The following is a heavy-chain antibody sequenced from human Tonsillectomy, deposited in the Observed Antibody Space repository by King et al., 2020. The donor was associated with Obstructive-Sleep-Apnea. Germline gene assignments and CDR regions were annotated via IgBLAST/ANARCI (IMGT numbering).Heavy chain of an antibody. J-gene: IGHJ4*01. D-gene: IGHD6-13*01. CDR3: ARHLVEQHLPLFDY. V-gene: IGHV4-59*08. CDR1: GGSISSYY. CDR2: IYYSGST. Sequence: QLQESGPGLVKPSETLSLTCTVSGGSISSYYWSWIRQPPGKGLEWIGYIYYSGSTNYNPSLKSRVTISVDTSKNQFSLKLSSVTAADTAVYYCARHLVEQHLPLFDYWGHGTLVTVSS.